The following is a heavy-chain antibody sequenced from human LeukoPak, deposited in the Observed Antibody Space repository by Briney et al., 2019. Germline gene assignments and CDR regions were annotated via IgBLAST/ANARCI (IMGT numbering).Heavy chain of an antibody. J-gene: IGHJ3*01. CDR1: GGSISSYY. Sequence: SETLSLTCTVSGGSISSYYWSWIRQPAGKGLEWIGRIYTSGSTNYNPSLKSRVTMSVDTSKNQFTLKLSSVTAADTAVYYCAREQWLEGGDAFDLWGQGTMVTVSS. D-gene: IGHD6-19*01. CDR2: IYTSGST. V-gene: IGHV4-4*07. CDR3: AREQWLEGGDAFDL.